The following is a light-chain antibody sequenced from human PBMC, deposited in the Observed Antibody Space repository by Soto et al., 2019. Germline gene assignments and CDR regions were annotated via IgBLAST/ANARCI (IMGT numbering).Light chain of an antibody. V-gene: IGKV3-20*01. CDR2: GAS. CDR1: QSITNNY. J-gene: IGKJ1*01. Sequence: EIVLTQSPGTLSLSPGERATLSCRASQSITNNYLAWYQQKPGQAPRILIYGASSRATGIPDRFSGSGSGTDFALTISRLEPEDFAVYYCQQYGSSPRTFXQGTKVDIK. CDR3: QQYGSSPRT.